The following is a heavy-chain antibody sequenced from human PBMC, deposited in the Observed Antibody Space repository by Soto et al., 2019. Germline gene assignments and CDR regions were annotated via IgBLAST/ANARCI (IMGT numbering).Heavy chain of an antibody. V-gene: IGHV3-23*04. J-gene: IGHJ5*02. Sequence: MQLVESGGAVVQPGGSLRLSCAASGFTFGNYVMNWVRQAPGKGLEWVASISGKSDTLYYAPSVKGRFTISRDNSKNTLYLQMNNLRVEDTALYYCAKDRQGFTSGWPNWFDPWGQGTRVIVSS. CDR2: ISGKSDTL. CDR1: GFTFGNYV. D-gene: IGHD6-19*01. CDR3: AKDRQGFTSGWPNWFDP.